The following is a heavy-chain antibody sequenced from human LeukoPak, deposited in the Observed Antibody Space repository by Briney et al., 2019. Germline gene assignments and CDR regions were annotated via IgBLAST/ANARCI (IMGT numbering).Heavy chain of an antibody. CDR1: GGSISPYF. D-gene: IGHD3-10*01. V-gene: IGHV4-59*01. J-gene: IGHJ5*02. CDR2: ISYTGST. Sequence: SETLSLTCTVSGGSISPYFWSWMRQTPGKGLEWIGYISYTGSTNYNPALQSRVTISEDTSKNQFSLQLTSVTAADTAVYYCARDDYRGVTNFDPWGQGTLVTVSS. CDR3: ARDDYRGVTNFDP.